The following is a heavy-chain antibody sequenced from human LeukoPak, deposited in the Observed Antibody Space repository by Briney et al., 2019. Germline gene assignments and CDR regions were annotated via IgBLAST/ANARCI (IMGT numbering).Heavy chain of an antibody. J-gene: IGHJ4*02. V-gene: IGHV4-59*12. Sequence: SETLSLTCTVSGGSISSYYWSWIRQPPGKGLEWIAYISDIGSTNYNPSLKSRVTISVDTSKNQFSLKLSSVTAADTAVYYCARGSLIQLWFASAPSLFDYWGQGTLVTVSS. CDR2: ISDIGST. CDR3: ARGSLIQLWFASAPSLFDY. D-gene: IGHD5-18*01. CDR1: GGSISSYY.